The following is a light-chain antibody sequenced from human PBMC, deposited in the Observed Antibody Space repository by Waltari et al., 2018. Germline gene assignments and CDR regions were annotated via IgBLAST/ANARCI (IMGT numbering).Light chain of an antibody. CDR2: WAS. V-gene: IGKV4-1*01. J-gene: IGKJ2*01. Sequence: DIVMTQSPDSLAVSLGERATINCKSSRSVFYRSNNKNYLAWYQQKPRQPPKLLISWASTREFGVPDRFSGSGSGTDFTLTISSLQAGDVAIYYCQQHYNTEHTFGQGTKLEIK. CDR1: RSVFYRSNNKNY. CDR3: QQHYNTEHT.